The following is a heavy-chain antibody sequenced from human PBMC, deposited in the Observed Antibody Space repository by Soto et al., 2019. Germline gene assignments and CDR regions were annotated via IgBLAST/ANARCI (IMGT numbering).Heavy chain of an antibody. V-gene: IGHV3-15*01. CDR3: TTGLYSYDSSESFDY. CDR1: GFTFSNAW. J-gene: IGHJ4*02. Sequence: LRLSCAASGFTFSNAWMSWVRQAPEKGLEWVGRIKSKTDGGTTDYAAPVKGRFTISRDDSKNTLYLQMNSLKTEDTAVYYCTTGLYSYDSSESFDYWGQGTLVTVSS. D-gene: IGHD3-22*01. CDR2: IKSKTDGGTT.